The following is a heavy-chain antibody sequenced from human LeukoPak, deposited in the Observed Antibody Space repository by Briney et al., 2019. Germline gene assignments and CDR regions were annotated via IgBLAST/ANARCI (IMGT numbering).Heavy chain of an antibody. Sequence: ASVKVSCTVSGYTLSELSMHWVRQAPGKGLEWMGGFYPEDGETIYAQKFQGRVTMTEDTSTDTAYMELSSLRSEDTAVYYWATAAGSGCYPYFDYWGQGTLVTVSS. CDR3: ATAAGSGCYPYFDY. D-gene: IGHD6-19*01. CDR1: GYTLSELS. V-gene: IGHV1-24*01. J-gene: IGHJ4*02. CDR2: FYPEDGET.